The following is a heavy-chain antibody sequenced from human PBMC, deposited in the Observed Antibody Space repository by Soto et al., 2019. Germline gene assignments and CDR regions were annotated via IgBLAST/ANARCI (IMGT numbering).Heavy chain of an antibody. Sequence: QVQLVQSGAELKKPGASVKVSCKASGYNFFNYDMNWVRQATGQGPEWIGWVNPNNGDTGYGVRFQGRVTLTTDISTTTAYMELTSLRLDDTASYYCAKVSRRGSAIDFDYWGQGTLITVSS. D-gene: IGHD3-10*01. CDR3: AKVSRRGSAIDFDY. CDR1: GYNFFNYD. V-gene: IGHV1-8*02. CDR2: VNPNNGDT. J-gene: IGHJ4*02.